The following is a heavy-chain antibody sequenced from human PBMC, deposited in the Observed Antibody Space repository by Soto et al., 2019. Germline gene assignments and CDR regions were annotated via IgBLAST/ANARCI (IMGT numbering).Heavy chain of an antibody. J-gene: IGHJ5*02. Sequence: QVQLVQSGAEVKKPGSSVKVSCKASGGTFSSYTISWVRQAPGQGLEWMGRIIPILGIANYAQKFQGRVTITADKSTSTAYMELSRLRSEDTSVYYCARSFHYSNWFDPWGQGTLVTVSS. CDR1: GGTFSSYT. CDR2: IIPILGIA. V-gene: IGHV1-69*02. CDR3: ARSFHYSNWFDP. D-gene: IGHD4-4*01.